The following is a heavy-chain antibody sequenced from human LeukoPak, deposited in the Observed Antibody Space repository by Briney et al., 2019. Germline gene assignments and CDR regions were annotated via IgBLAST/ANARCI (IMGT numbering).Heavy chain of an antibody. V-gene: IGHV3-48*01. CDR3: ARDPGPATFDP. CDR2: ISSSSSTI. D-gene: IGHD2-2*01. J-gene: IGHJ5*02. CDR1: GFTFSSYS. Sequence: GGSLRLPCAASGFTFSSYSMNWVRQAPGKGLEWVSYISSSSSTIYYADSVKGRFTISRDNAKNSLYLQMNSLRAEDTAVYYCARDPGPATFDPWGQGTLVTVSS.